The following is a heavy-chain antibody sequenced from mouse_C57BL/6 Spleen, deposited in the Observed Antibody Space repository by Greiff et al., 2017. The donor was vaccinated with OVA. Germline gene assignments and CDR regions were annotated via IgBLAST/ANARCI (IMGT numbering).Heavy chain of an antibody. D-gene: IGHD2-1*01. CDR2: IYPGSGNT. J-gene: IGHJ4*01. CDR1: GYSFTSYY. Sequence: QVQLQQSGPELVKPGASVKISCKASGYSFTSYYIHWVKQRPGQGLEWIGWIYPGSGNTKSTEKFKGTATLTADTSSSTAYMQLSSLTSEDSAVYYCARSGYGNYGDYAMDYWGQGTSVTVSS. CDR3: ARSGYGNYGDYAMDY. V-gene: IGHV1-66*01.